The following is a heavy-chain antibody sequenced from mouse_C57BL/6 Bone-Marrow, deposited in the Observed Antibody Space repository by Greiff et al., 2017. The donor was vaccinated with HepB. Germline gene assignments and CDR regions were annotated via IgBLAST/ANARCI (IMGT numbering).Heavy chain of an antibody. J-gene: IGHJ4*01. V-gene: IGHV1-59*01. CDR3: ATLRAMDY. CDR2: IDPSDSYT. CDR1: GYTFTSYW. Sequence: QVQLQQPGAELVRPGTSVKLSCKASGYTFTSYWMHWVKQRPGQGLEWIGVIDPSDSYTNYNQKFKGNATLTVDKSSSTAYMQRSSLPSEDSAVYYCATLRAMDYWGQGTSVTVSS.